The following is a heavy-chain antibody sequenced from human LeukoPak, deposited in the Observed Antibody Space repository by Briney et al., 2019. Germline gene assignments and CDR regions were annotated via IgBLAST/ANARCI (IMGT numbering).Heavy chain of an antibody. D-gene: IGHD2-15*01. CDR1: GFTFSTYP. CDR3: TTRLQHHFDY. V-gene: IGHV3-23*01. J-gene: IGHJ4*02. CDR2: ISGSGGST. Sequence: PGRSLRLSCAASGFTFSTYPMNWVCQAPGKGLEWVSGISGSGGSTYYADSVKGRFTISRDNSKNTLYLQMTSLRAEDTAVYYCTTRLQHHFDYWGQGTQVTVSS.